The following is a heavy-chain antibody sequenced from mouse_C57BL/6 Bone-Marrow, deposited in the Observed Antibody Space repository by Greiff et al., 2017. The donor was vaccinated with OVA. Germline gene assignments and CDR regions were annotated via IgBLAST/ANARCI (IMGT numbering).Heavy chain of an antibody. CDR3: SRTLITTVVARGY. CDR1: GYTFTSYW. V-gene: IGHV1-59*01. D-gene: IGHD1-1*01. Sequence: QVQLQQPGAELVRPGTSVKLSCKASGYTFTSYWMHWVKQRPGQGLEWIGVIDPSDSYTNYNQKFKGKATLTVDTSSSKAYMQLSSLTSEDSAVCYCSRTLITTVVARGYWGQGTTLTVSS. J-gene: IGHJ2*01. CDR2: IDPSDSYT.